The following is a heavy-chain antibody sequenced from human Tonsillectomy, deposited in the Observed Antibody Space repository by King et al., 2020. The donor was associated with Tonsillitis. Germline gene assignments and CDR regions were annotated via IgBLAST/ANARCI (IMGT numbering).Heavy chain of an antibody. CDR1: GFTFIHYD. Sequence: VQLVESGGGLVQPGGSLRLSCVVSGFTFIHYDMTWVRQAPGKGLEWLSTIGTSGGITNYADSVKGRFTISRDNFNNALHLEMNSLRAEDTAVYYCARVGCQSSVACQTDAFDIWGQGTMVTVSS. CDR3: ARVGCQSSVACQTDAFDI. J-gene: IGHJ3*02. V-gene: IGHV3-23*04. CDR2: IGTSGGIT. D-gene: IGHD6-19*01.